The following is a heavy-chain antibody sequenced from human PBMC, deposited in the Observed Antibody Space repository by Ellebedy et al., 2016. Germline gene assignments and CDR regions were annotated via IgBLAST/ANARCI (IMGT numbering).Heavy chain of an antibody. D-gene: IGHD4/OR15-4a*01. CDR2: ISWDSAVI. CDR1: GFTFNDYA. CDR3: AKGTMDYFYH. V-gene: IGHV3-9*01. Sequence: GGSLRLXXAGSGFTFNDYALHWVRQAPGKGLEWVSGISWDSAVIGYGGSVKGRFTISKDSVKNYLYLQMNSLRPEDTAFYYCAKGTMDYFYHWGQGTLVTVSS. J-gene: IGHJ4*02.